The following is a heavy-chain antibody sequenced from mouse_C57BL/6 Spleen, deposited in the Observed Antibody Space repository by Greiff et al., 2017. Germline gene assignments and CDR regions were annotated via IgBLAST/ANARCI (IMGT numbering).Heavy chain of an antibody. Sequence: VQLQESGAELVKPGASVKMSCKASGYTFTTYPIEWMKQNHGKSLEWIGNFHPYNDDTKYNEKFKGKATLTAEKSSSTVYLELSRLTSDDSAVYYCARKSDGYYWFAYWGQGTLVTVSA. CDR1: GYTFTTYP. CDR2: FHPYNDDT. CDR3: ARKSDGYYWFAY. J-gene: IGHJ3*01. V-gene: IGHV1-47*01. D-gene: IGHD2-3*01.